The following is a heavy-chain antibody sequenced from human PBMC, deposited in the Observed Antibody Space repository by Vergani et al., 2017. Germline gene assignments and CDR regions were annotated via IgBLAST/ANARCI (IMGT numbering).Heavy chain of an antibody. CDR2: IQFDGSNQ. J-gene: IGHJ4*02. Sequence: QVQLVESGGGVVQRGGSLRLFCATSGFTLRNYDMQWIRQGPGKGLEFVAFIQFDGSNQYYADSVKGRFTLSRDFSKNTLYLQMNSLRTDDTATYYCAKHFRGWGIDYWGQGNQVIVSS. V-gene: IGHV3-30*02. D-gene: IGHD3-16*01. CDR1: GFTLRNYD. CDR3: AKHFRGWGIDY.